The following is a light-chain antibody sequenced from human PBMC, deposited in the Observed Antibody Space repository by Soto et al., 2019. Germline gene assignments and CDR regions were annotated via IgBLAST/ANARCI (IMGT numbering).Light chain of an antibody. J-gene: IGKJ1*01. CDR3: LQDNEYLWT. CDR1: QSISRW. V-gene: IGKV1-5*03. CDR2: KAA. Sequence: EIQLPQSPSTLSAAVGGGVAITCRASQSISRWLAWYQQKPGKVPKLLIYKAAGLNSGVPSRFRGSGAGTEFTLTSSSLQAADFATYDCLQDNEYLWTFGQGTKVDIK.